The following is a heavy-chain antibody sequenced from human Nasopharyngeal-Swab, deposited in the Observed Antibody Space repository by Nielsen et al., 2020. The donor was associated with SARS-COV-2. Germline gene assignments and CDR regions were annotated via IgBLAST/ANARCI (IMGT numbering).Heavy chain of an antibody. J-gene: IGHJ4*02. V-gene: IGHV1-2*02. Sequence: ASVKVSCKASEYTFTGYYMHWVRQAPGQGLEWMGWINPNSGGTNYAQKFQGRVTMTRDTSISTAYMELSRLRSDDTAVYYCARDGSSSWYEQLDYWGQGTLVTVSS. CDR2: INPNSGGT. D-gene: IGHD6-13*01. CDR3: ARDGSSSWYEQLDY. CDR1: EYTFTGYY.